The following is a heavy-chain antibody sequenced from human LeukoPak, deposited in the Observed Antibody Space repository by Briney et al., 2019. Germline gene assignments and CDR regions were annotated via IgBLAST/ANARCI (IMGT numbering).Heavy chain of an antibody. D-gene: IGHD6-13*01. CDR2: ISYDGSNT. V-gene: IGHV3-30-3*01. CDR3: AREDSSWHFDH. Sequence: GRSLRLSCAASGFTFSTYPMHWVRQAPGKGLKWVAVISYDGSNTYYADSVKGRFTISRDNSKNTLYVQMNSLRAEDTAVYYCAREDSSWHFDHWGQGTLVTVSS. CDR1: GFTFSTYP. J-gene: IGHJ4*02.